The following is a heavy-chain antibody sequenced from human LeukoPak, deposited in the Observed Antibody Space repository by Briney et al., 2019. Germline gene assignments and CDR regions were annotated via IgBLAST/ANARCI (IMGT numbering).Heavy chain of an antibody. V-gene: IGHV3-23*01. D-gene: IGHD3-22*01. CDR2: ISGSGGST. Sequence: PGGSLRLSCAASGFTFSSYAMSWVRQAPGKGLEWVSAISGSGGSTYYADSVKGRFTISRDNSKNTLYLQMNSLRAEDTAVYYCAKGQQPPTSSGYYYDPHFDYWGQGTLVTVSS. J-gene: IGHJ4*02. CDR3: AKGQQPPTSSGYYYDPHFDY. CDR1: GFTFSSYA.